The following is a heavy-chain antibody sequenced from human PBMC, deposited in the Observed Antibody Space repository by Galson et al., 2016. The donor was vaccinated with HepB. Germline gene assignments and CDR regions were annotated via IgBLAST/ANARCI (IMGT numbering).Heavy chain of an antibody. CDR1: VLSLSPGGAG. CDR3: ARINRIGYNNYYFDY. J-gene: IGHJ4*02. V-gene: IGHV2-5*02. D-gene: IGHD5-24*01. Sequence: RAPVKPTQTLTLTRTFSVLSLSPGGAGAGWIRQPPGKALDWTALIHRDHDKSYSPSLESRLTITKDTAKNQVVLTMTDMAPGDTARYYCARINRIGYNNYYFDYWGQGTLVSVAS. CDR2: IHRDHDK.